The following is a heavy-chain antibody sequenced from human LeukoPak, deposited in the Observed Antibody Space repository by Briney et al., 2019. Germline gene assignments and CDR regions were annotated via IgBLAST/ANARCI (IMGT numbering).Heavy chain of an antibody. J-gene: IGHJ4*02. D-gene: IGHD3-22*01. CDR1: GFTFSSYS. CDR2: ISSSSSYI. Sequence: GGSLRLSCAASGFTFSSYSMNWVRQAPGKGLEWVPSISSSSSYIYYADSVKGRFTISRDNAKNSLYLQMNSLRAEDTAVYYCARDPDYYDSSGPTDYWGQGTLVTVSS. V-gene: IGHV3-21*01. CDR3: ARDPDYYDSSGPTDY.